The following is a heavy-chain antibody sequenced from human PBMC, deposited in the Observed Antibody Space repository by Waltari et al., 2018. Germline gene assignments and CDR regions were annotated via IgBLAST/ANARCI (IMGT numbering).Heavy chain of an antibody. D-gene: IGHD6-6*01. CDR3: ARDGSSSSFDY. CDR1: GFTFSVSD. CDR2: IRYDETHK. Sequence: QVQLVESGGGVVQPGGSLRLSCAASGFTFSVSDIHWVRQAPGKGLELVAFIRYDETHKYYADSVKGRFTISRDNSKNTVDLHMNSLRAEDTAVYYCARDGSSSSFDYWGQGTLVTVSS. V-gene: IGHV3-30*02. J-gene: IGHJ4*02.